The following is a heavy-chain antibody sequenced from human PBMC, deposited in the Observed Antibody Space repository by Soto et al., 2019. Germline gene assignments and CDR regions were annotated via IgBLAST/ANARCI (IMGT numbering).Heavy chain of an antibody. D-gene: IGHD3-9*01. CDR1: GGTFNSYA. J-gene: IGHJ5*02. V-gene: IGHV1-69*13. CDR2: IIPIFGTA. CDR3: ARDSFDILTGYPTPGWFDP. Sequence: SVKVSCKASGGTFNSYAISWVRQAPGQGLEWMGGIIPIFGTANYAQKFQGRVTITADESTSTAYMELSSLRSEDTAVYYCARDSFDILTGYPTPGWFDPWGQGTLVTVSS.